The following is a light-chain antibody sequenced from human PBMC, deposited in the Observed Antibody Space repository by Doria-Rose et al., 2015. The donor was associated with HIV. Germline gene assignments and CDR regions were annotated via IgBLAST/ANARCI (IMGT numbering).Light chain of an antibody. CDR3: QQYGTSRGT. J-gene: IGKJ5*01. CDR1: QRVKSSY. Sequence: TLSPSTLSLSPGERATLSCRASQRVKSSYLAWYQQKPGQAPRLLIYDASTRATGIPDRFSGSGSGTDFTLTISRLEPEDVAVYYCQQYGTSRGTFGQGTRLEIK. CDR2: DAS. V-gene: IGKV3-20*01.